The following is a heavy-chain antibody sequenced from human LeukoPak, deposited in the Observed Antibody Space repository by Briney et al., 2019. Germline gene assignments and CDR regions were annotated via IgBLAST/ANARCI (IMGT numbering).Heavy chain of an antibody. D-gene: IGHD6-19*01. Sequence: ASVTVSCKASGYTFTSYDINWVRQATGQGLEWMGWMNPNSGNTGYAQKFQGRVTMTRNTSISTAYMELSSLRSEDTAVYYCARGYSSGWFQFQYYFDYWGQGTLVTVSS. V-gene: IGHV1-8*01. CDR1: GYTFTSYD. CDR2: MNPNSGNT. CDR3: ARGYSSGWFQFQYYFDY. J-gene: IGHJ4*02.